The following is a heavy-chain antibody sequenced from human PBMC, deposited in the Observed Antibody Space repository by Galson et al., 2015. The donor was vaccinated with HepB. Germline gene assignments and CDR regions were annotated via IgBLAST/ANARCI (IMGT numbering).Heavy chain of an antibody. Sequence: SLRLSCAASGFTFSSYGMHWVRQAPGKGLEWVAVISYDGSNKYYADSVKGRFTISRDNSKNTLYLQMNSLRAEDTAVYYCAKEALLAGGYSYGHGYFQHWGQGTLVTVSS. CDR3: AKEALLAGGYSYGHGYFQH. CDR1: GFTFSSYG. D-gene: IGHD5-18*01. J-gene: IGHJ1*01. V-gene: IGHV3-30*18. CDR2: ISYDGSNK.